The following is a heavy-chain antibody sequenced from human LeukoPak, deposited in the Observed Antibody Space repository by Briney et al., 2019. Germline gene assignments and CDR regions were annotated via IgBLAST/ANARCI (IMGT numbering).Heavy chain of an antibody. Sequence: GGSLRLSCAASGFTFSSYSMNWVRQAPGKGLEWVSYISSSSSTIYYADSVKGRFTISRDNAKNSLYLQMNSLRAEDTAVYYCAREARVDTAMGPFDYWGQGTLVTVSS. CDR2: ISSSSSTI. V-gene: IGHV3-48*01. D-gene: IGHD5-18*01. J-gene: IGHJ4*02. CDR3: AREARVDTAMGPFDY. CDR1: GFTFSSYS.